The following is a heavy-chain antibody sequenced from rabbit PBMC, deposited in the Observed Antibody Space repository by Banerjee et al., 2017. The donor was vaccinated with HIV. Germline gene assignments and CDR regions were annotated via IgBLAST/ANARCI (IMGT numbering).Heavy chain of an antibody. D-gene: IGHD6-1*01. CDR1: GFTLSSSDY. Sequence: QEQLVESGGGLVQPEGSLTLTCKASGFTLSSSDYMCWVRQAPGKGLEWIGCIVAGSSGTTYYASWAKGRFTISKTSSTTVTLQMTSLTAADTATYFCARAGYAGYDYGTTFDLWGPGTLVTVS. CDR3: ARAGYAGYDYGTTFDL. J-gene: IGHJ4*01. CDR2: IVAGSSGTT. V-gene: IGHV1S45*01.